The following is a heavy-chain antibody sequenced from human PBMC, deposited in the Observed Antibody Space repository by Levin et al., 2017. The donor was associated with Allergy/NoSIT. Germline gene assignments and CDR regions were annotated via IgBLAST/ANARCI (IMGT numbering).Heavy chain of an antibody. CDR3: ARERFISSGKYVLDY. CDR2: TFYRSKWYY. V-gene: IGHV6-1*01. J-gene: IGHJ4*02. CDR1: GAIVSSDIAT. D-gene: IGHD1-26*01. Sequence: SETLSLTCAISGAIVSSDIATWTWIRQSSSRGLEWLGRTFYRSKWYYDYAVSVESRITINPDTSKNQFSLQLSSVTPEDTAVYYCARERFISSGKYVLDYWGQGTLVTVSS.